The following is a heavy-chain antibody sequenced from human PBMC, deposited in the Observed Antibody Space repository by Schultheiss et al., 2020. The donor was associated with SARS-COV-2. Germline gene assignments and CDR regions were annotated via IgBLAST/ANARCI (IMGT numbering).Heavy chain of an antibody. D-gene: IGHD3-3*01. CDR2: ISAYNGNT. Sequence: ASVKVSCKASGYTFTSYYMHWVRQAPGQGLEWMGWISAYNGNTNYAQKLQGRVTMTTDTSTSTAYMELRSLRSDDTAVYYCARVWSGEGITIFGVVSPLYYYYGMDVWGQGTTVTVSS. CDR3: ARVWSGEGITIFGVVSPLYYYYGMDV. CDR1: GYTFTSYY. J-gene: IGHJ6*02. V-gene: IGHV1-18*04.